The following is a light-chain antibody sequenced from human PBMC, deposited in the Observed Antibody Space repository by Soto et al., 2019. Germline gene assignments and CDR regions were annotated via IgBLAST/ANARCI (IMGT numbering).Light chain of an antibody. CDR3: QQYNRHWT. J-gene: IGKJ1*01. CDR2: DAS. Sequence: DIRMTQSPSTLSASVGDRVTITCRASQSISGWLAWYQQRPGKAPKLLIYDASSLERGVPSRFSGSGSGTEFTLTISSLQPDDFATYYCQQYNRHWTLGQGTKVDIK. CDR1: QSISGW. V-gene: IGKV1-5*01.